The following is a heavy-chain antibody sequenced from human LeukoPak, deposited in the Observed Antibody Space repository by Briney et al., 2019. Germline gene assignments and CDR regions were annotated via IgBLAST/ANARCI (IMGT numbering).Heavy chain of an antibody. D-gene: IGHD6-6*01. CDR1: GFTFSDYY. Sequence: GGSLRLSCAASGFTFSDYYMSWIRQAPGKGLEWVANIKQDGSEKDYVDSVKGRFTISRDNAKNSLYLQMNSLTAEDTAVYYCARESFAARWDWGQGTLVTVSS. CDR3: ARESFAARWD. CDR2: IKQDGSEK. J-gene: IGHJ4*02. V-gene: IGHV3-7*01.